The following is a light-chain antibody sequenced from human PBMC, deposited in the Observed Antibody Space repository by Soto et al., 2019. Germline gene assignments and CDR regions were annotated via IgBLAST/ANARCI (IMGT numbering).Light chain of an antibody. V-gene: IGKV3-15*01. J-gene: IGKJ1*01. CDR2: GAF. Sequence: EIVMTQSPATLSVSPGESATLSCRASQSVGSNLAWYQQRPGQAPRLLIYGAFIRATGITGRFTGSGSGTEFTLTISSLQSADFAVYYCQQYNNWPPATFGQGTKVEIK. CDR1: QSVGSN. CDR3: QQYNNWPPAT.